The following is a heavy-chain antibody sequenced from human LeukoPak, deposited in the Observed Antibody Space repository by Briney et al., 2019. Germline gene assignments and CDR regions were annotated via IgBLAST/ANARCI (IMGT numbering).Heavy chain of an antibody. J-gene: IGHJ6*03. CDR1: GYSFTNSW. D-gene: IGHD5-18*01. V-gene: IGHV5-51*01. Sequence: GESLKISCXGSGYSFTNSWIGWVRQMPGKGLEWMGIIYPGDSDTRYSPSFQGQVTISADKSISTAYLQWSSLKASDTAMYYCARRSAMVDYYYMDVWGKGTTVTVSS. CDR2: IYPGDSDT. CDR3: ARRSAMVDYYYMDV.